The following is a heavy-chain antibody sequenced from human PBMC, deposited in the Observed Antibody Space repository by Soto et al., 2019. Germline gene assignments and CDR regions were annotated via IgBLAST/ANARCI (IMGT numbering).Heavy chain of an antibody. D-gene: IGHD4-17*01. CDR1: GFTFSSYG. CDR2: ISYDGSNK. J-gene: IGHJ4*02. CDR3: AEGDYGDPLYYFDY. Sequence: QVQLVESGGGVVQPGRSLRLSCAASGFTFSSYGMHWVRQAPGKGLEWVAVISYDGSNKYYADSVKGRFTISRDNSKNTLYLQMNSLRAEDTAVYYCAEGDYGDPLYYFDYWGQGTLVTVSS. V-gene: IGHV3-30*18.